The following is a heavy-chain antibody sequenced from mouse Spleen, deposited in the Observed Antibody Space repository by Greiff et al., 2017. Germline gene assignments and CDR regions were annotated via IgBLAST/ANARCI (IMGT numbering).Heavy chain of an antibody. V-gene: IGHV1-64*01. Sequence: QVQLQQPGAELVKPGASVKLSCKASGYTFTSYWMHWVKQRPGQGLEWIGMIHPNSGSTNYNEKFKSKATLTVDKSSSTAYMQLSSLTSEDSAVYYCARWEGDVRYFDVWGAGTTVTVSS. D-gene: IGHD3-3*01. CDR2: IHPNSGST. J-gene: IGHJ1*01. CDR3: ARWEGDVRYFDV. CDR1: GYTFTSYW.